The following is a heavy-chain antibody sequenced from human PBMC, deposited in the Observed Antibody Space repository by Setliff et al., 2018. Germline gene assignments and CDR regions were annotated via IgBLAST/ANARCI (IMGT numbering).Heavy chain of an antibody. CDR1: GFTFSSYR. CDR2: IWDDGGNK. CDR3: ARTCSGSGCYAGLES. Sequence: GGSLRLSCAASGFTFSSYRMHWVRQAPGKGLEWVAVIWDDGGNKYHADSVKGRFTISRDNSKNTLYLQMNSLRPEDTAVYYCARTCSGSGCYAGLESWGQGTPVTGLL. V-gene: IGHV3-33*08. D-gene: IGHD2-15*01. J-gene: IGHJ4*02.